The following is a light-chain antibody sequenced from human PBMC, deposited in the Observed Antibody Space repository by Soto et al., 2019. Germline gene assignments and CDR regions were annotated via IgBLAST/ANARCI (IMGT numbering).Light chain of an antibody. Sequence: EIVLTQSPATLSLSPGERATLSCRASQYITIYLAWYQQKPGQAPRLLIYRASTRATGIPDRFSGSGSGTEFTLTISSLQSEDLAVYYCQHYLDWPVYTFGQGTKLEIK. V-gene: IGKV3-15*01. CDR2: RAS. J-gene: IGKJ2*01. CDR3: QHYLDWPVYT. CDR1: QYITIY.